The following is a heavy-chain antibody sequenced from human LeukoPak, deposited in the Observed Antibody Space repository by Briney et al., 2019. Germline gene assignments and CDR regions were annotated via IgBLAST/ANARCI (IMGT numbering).Heavy chain of an antibody. J-gene: IGHJ4*02. Sequence: PGGSLRLSCAASGFTFSSYDMHWVRQATGKGLEWVSAIGTAGDTYYPGSVKGRFTISRDNSKNTLYLQMNSLRAEDTAVYYCAKDWVVRGVISYWGQGTLVTVSS. V-gene: IGHV3-13*04. CDR3: AKDWVVRGVISY. D-gene: IGHD3-10*01. CDR2: IGTAGDT. CDR1: GFTFSSYD.